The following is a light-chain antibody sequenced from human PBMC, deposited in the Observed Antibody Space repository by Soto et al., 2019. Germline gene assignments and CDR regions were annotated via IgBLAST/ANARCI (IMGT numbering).Light chain of an antibody. CDR3: SSYTTSGTRV. V-gene: IGLV2-14*01. CDR1: SGDVGAYNY. Sequence: QSALTQPASVSGSPGQSITISCTGTSGDVGAYNYVSWYRQSPGQVPKLIIYDVSNRPSGVSNRFSGSRSGNTASLTISRLQAEDEADYYCSSYTTSGTRVFGGGTQLTVL. CDR2: DVS. J-gene: IGLJ3*02.